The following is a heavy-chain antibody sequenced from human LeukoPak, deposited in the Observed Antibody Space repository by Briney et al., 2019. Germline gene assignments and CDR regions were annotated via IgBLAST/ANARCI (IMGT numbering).Heavy chain of an antibody. V-gene: IGHV3-30*19. CDR2: ISYDGSNK. CDR1: GFTFSSYG. J-gene: IGHJ4*02. CDR3: ARDRRSVLGATLDY. Sequence: PGTSLRLSCEASGFTFSSYGMHWVRQAPGKGLEWVAVISYDGSNKYYADSVKGRFTISRDNSKNTLYLQMNSLRAEDTAVYYCARDRRSVLGATLDYWGQGTLVTVSS. D-gene: IGHD1-26*01.